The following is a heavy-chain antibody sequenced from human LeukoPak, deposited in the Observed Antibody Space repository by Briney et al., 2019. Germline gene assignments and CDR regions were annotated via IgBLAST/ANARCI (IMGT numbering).Heavy chain of an antibody. CDR1: GYTFTSYD. D-gene: IGHD1-26*01. CDR2: MNPNSGNT. V-gene: IGHV1-8*01. Sequence: VASVRLSCTASGYTFTSYDINWVRQATGQGLEWMGGMNPNSGNTGYAQKFQGRVTMTRSTAINTAYMELSSLRSEDTAVYYCARAPSGVGATRLNWFDPWGQGTLVTVSS. J-gene: IGHJ5*02. CDR3: ARAPSGVGATRLNWFDP.